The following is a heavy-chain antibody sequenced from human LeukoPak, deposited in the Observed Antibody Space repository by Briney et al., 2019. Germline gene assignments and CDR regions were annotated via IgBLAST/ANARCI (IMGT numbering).Heavy chain of an antibody. D-gene: IGHD2-2*01. CDR1: GFTFSSFA. V-gene: IGHV3-64D*06. J-gene: IGHJ4*02. CDR2: ISSNGVST. CDR3: VKGYCSSTSCRLDS. Sequence: PGGSLRLSCSASGFTFSSFAFHWVRQAPGKGLEYVSAISSNGVSTYYADSVKGRLTISRDNSENTLYLQMSVRAEDTAVYYCVKGYCSSTSCRLDSWGQGTLVTVSS.